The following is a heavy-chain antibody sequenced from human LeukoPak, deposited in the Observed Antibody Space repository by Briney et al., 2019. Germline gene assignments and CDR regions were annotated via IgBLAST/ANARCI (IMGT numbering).Heavy chain of an antibody. CDR1: GYTFTSYG. Sequence: ASVKVSCKASGYTFTSYGISWVRQAPGQGLEWMGWISAYNGNTNYAQKLQGRVTMTTDTSTSTAYMELRSLRSDDTAVYYCARGRGYYDSSGYYYDGYFQHWGQGTLVTASS. CDR2: ISAYNGNT. V-gene: IGHV1-18*01. J-gene: IGHJ1*01. D-gene: IGHD3-22*01. CDR3: ARGRGYYDSSGYYYDGYFQH.